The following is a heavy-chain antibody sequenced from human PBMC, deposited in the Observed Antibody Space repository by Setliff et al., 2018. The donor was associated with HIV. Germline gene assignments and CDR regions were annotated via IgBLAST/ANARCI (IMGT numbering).Heavy chain of an antibody. CDR1: GYTFTSSG. CDR2: IGTYNGDT. D-gene: IGHD6-19*01. J-gene: IGHJ6*03. CDR3: ARGLAVAGKSYYSYYYMDV. Sequence: ASVKVSCKASGYTFTSSGITWVRQAPGQGLEWMGWIGTYNGDTNYAQKFQGRVTMTTDTSTSTAYMELRSLISDDTAVYYCARGLAVAGKSYYSYYYMDVWGKGTTVTVSS. V-gene: IGHV1-18*01.